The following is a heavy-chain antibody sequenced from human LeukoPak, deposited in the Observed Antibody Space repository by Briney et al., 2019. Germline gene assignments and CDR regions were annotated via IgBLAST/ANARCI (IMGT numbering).Heavy chain of an antibody. CDR3: ARVVLRYFDWLSRVGYFDY. CDR2: IKQDGSEK. Sequence: GGSLRLSCAASGFTFSSYWMSWVRQAPGKGLEWVANIKQDGSEKYYVDSVKGRFTISRDNAKNSLYLQMNSLRAEDTAVYYCARVVLRYFDWLSRVGYFDYWGQGTLVTVSS. J-gene: IGHJ4*02. CDR1: GFTFSSYW. D-gene: IGHD3-9*01. V-gene: IGHV3-7*01.